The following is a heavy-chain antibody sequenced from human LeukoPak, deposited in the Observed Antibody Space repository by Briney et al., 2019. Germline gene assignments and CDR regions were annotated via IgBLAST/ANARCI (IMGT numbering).Heavy chain of an antibody. CDR3: ARVPLITFGFDP. J-gene: IGHJ5*02. V-gene: IGHV4-39*07. CDR1: GGSISSSSYY. CDR2: IYYSGST. Sequence: SETLSLTCTVSGGSISSSSYYWGWIRQPPGKGLEWIGSIYYSGSTYYNPSLKSRVTISVDTSKNQFSLKLSSVTAADTAVYYCARVPLITFGFDPWGQGTLVTVSS. D-gene: IGHD1-20*01.